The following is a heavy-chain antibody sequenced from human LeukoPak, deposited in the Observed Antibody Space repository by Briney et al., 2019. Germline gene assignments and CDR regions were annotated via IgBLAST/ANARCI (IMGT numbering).Heavy chain of an antibody. CDR1: GGSISSGDYY. CDR2: IYYSGST. CDR3: ASYYGSGSYPLFNY. V-gene: IGHV4-30-4*01. Sequence: PSETLSLTCTVSGGSISSGDYYWGWLRQPPGTGLEWIGYIYYSGSTHYNPSLKSRITISVDTSKNQFSLKLSSVTAADTAVYYCASYYGSGSYPLFNYWGQGTLVTVSS. D-gene: IGHD3-10*01. J-gene: IGHJ4*02.